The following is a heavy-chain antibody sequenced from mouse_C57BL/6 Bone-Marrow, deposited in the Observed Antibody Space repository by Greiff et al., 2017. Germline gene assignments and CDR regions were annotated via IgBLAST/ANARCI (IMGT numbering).Heavy chain of an antibody. V-gene: IGHV14-4*01. D-gene: IGHD2-1*01. Sequence: EVQLQQSGAELVRPGASVKLSCTASGFNIKDDYMHWVKQRPEQGLEWIGWIDPENGDTESASKFQGKATITADTSSNTAYLQLSSLTSEDTAVYYCTTSSYGNLYFDYWGQGTTLTVSS. CDR2: IDPENGDT. CDR1: GFNIKDDY. J-gene: IGHJ2*01. CDR3: TTSSYGNLYFDY.